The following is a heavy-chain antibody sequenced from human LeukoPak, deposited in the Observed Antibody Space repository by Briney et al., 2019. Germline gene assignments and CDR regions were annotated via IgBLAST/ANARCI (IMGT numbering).Heavy chain of an antibody. V-gene: IGHV3-23*01. CDR3: AKGRILWFGEQSDFDY. D-gene: IGHD3-10*01. CDR2: ISGSGDTT. J-gene: IGHJ4*02. Sequence: GGSLRLSCAASGFTFSNYGMSWVRQAPGKWLEWVSTISGSGDTTYYADSVKGRFTVSRDNSKNMVFLEVNSLRAEDTATYFCAKGRILWFGEQSDFDYWGQGTLVTVSS. CDR1: GFTFSNYG.